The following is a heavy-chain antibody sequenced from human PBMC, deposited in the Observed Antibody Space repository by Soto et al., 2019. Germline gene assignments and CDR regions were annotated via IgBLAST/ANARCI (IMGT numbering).Heavy chain of an antibody. D-gene: IGHD3-16*02. CDR2: IKAKSDGGTT. CDR3: TTETLDYIWGSYRCVEG. Sequence: EVQLVESGGGLVKPGGSLRLSCAASGFTFSDAWMSWVRRAPGKGLEWVGRIKAKSDGGTTDYPAPVIGRFTISRDDSKNTLLLQMISLKTEDSAVYYCTTETLDYIWGSYRCVEGWGQGILVTVSS. V-gene: IGHV3-15*01. J-gene: IGHJ4*02. CDR1: GFTFSDAW.